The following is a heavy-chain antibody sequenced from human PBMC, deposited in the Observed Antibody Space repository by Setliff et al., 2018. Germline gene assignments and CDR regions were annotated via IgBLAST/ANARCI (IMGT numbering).Heavy chain of an antibody. Sequence: PSETLSLTCNVSGDFISSGGYTWNWIRQHPEMGLEWIGYIFYNGNTFYNPSLQSRVTISVDTSKNQFSLKLTSLNAADSAFYYCARASHSYGSPNWFDPWGPGTLVTVS. CDR3: ARASHSYGSPNWFDP. CDR2: IFYNGNT. CDR1: GDFISSGGYT. D-gene: IGHD3-22*01. J-gene: IGHJ5*02. V-gene: IGHV4-31*03.